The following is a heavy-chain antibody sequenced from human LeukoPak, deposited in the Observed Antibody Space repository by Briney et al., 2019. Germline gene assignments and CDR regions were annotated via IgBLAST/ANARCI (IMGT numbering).Heavy chain of an antibody. J-gene: IGHJ4*02. CDR1: GFTFRNFA. CDR3: ARDGGVYDSSWYYFDY. V-gene: IGHV3-30*04. CDR2: ISYDGSEK. D-gene: IGHD3-22*01. Sequence: PGGSLRLSCAASGFTFRNFAMHWVRQAPGKGLEWVTVISYDGSEKYYADSVRGRFTISRDNSKNTLYLQMNSLRAEDTAVYYCARDGGVYDSSWYYFDYWGQGTLVTVSS.